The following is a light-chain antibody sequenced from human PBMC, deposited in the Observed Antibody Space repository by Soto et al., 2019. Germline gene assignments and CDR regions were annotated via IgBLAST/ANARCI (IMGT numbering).Light chain of an antibody. CDR1: QSLLYSDGNTY. CDR2: KVS. Sequence: DVVMTQSPLSLPVTLGQPASISCRSSQSLLYSDGNTYLNWFQERPGQSPSRLIYKVSIRDSAVADRFSGNGSVTNFTLRISRVEAEDVGVYYCMQATHCPRTFGQGTRVDIK. V-gene: IGKV2-30*01. J-gene: IGKJ1*01. CDR3: MQATHCPRT.